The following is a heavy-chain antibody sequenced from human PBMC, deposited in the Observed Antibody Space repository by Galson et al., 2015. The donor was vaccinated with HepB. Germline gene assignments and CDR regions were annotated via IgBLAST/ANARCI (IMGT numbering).Heavy chain of an antibody. D-gene: IGHD3-9*01. CDR2: ISRTGSRT. J-gene: IGHJ4*02. CDR1: GHTFSSQA. V-gene: IGHV3-23*01. Sequence: SLRLSCAVSGHTFSSQALSWVRQAPGKGLEWVSGISRTGSRTDYADSVKGRFTISRDNSNNILYLHMNSLRVEDTAFYYCAKREDVVTGTESYFSDWGQGILVTVSS. CDR3: AKREDVVTGTESYFSD.